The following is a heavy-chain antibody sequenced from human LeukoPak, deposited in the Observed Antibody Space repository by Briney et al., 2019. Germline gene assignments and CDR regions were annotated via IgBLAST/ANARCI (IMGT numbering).Heavy chain of an antibody. CDR1: GGSFSGYY. Sequence: SETLSLTCAVYGGSFSGYYWSWIRQPPGKGLEWIGEINHSGSTKCNPSLKSRVTMSLDMSKNQFSLKLSSVTAADTAVYYCARLESGVLGDPYYYDSSGYYYRGYFDSWGQGTLVTVSS. J-gene: IGHJ4*02. CDR2: INHSGST. V-gene: IGHV4-34*01. D-gene: IGHD3-22*01. CDR3: ARLESGVLGDPYYYDSSGYYYRGYFDS.